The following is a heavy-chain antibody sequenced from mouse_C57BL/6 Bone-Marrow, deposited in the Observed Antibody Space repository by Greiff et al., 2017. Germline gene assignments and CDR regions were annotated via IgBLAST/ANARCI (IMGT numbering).Heavy chain of an antibody. CDR3: ARLLRLDY. CDR2: IRNKANGYTT. CDR1: GFTFTDYY. D-gene: IGHD1-1*01. V-gene: IGHV7-3*01. J-gene: IGHJ2*01. Sequence: DVMLVESGGGLVQPGGSLSLSCAASGFTFTDYYMSWVRQPPGKALEWLGFIRNKANGYTTEYSASVKGRFTISRDTSQSILYLQMNALRAEDSATYYCARLLRLDYWGQGTTLTVSS.